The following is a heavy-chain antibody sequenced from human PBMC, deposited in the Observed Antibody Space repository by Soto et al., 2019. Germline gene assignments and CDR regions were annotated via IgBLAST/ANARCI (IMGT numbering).Heavy chain of an antibody. V-gene: IGHV3-23*01. CDR3: AKGRPGGERLWNFYAMDV. D-gene: IGHD1-26*01. CDR2: ISGSGVTT. CDR1: GFSYSSYG. J-gene: IGHJ6*02. Sequence: PGGSLRLSCAASEFASGFSYSSYGMSWARQAPGKGLEWVAGISGSGVTTYYGDSVKGRFTISRDNSKNTLYLQLNSLRAEDTAIYYCAKGRPGGERLWNFYAMDVWGQGTTVTVSS.